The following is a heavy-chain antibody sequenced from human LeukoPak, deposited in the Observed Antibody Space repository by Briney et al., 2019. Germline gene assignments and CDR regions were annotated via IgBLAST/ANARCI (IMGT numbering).Heavy chain of an antibody. V-gene: IGHV3-30-3*01. Sequence: PGRSLRLSCAASGFTFSSYAMYWVRQAPGKGLEWVAVISYDGSNKYYADSVKGRFTISRDNSKNTLYLQMNSLRAEDTAVYYCARDRGFDGGTYYDFWSGYNRYYYYGMDVWGQGTTVTVSS. CDR1: GFTFSSYA. CDR2: ISYDGSNK. D-gene: IGHD3-3*01. CDR3: ARDRGFDGGTYYDFWSGYNRYYYYGMDV. J-gene: IGHJ6*02.